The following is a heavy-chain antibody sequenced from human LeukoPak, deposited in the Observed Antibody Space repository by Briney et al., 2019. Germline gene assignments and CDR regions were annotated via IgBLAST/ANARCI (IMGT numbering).Heavy chain of an antibody. CDR1: GFTFSSYE. V-gene: IGHV3-48*03. D-gene: IGHD3-22*01. J-gene: IGHJ6*03. CDR3: ATNTMRVAYYYMDV. Sequence: GGSLRLSCAASGFTFSSYEMNWVRQAPGKGLEWVSYISSSGSTIYYADSVKGRFTISRDNAKNSLYLQMNSLRAEDTAVYYCATNTMRVAYYYMDVWGKGTTVTISS. CDR2: ISSSGSTI.